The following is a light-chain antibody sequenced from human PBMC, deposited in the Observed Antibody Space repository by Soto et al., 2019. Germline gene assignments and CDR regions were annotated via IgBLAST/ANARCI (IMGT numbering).Light chain of an antibody. CDR3: HQYSKGWT. J-gene: IGKJ1*01. CDR1: QSLSTN. V-gene: IGKV3-15*01. Sequence: EIVMTQSPATLSVSPGERATLSCRASQSLSTNLVWYQQRPGQAPRLLIYGASTRATGIPARFSGSGSGTEFTLTISSLQSEDFAVYYCHQYSKGWTFGQGTKVEIK. CDR2: GAS.